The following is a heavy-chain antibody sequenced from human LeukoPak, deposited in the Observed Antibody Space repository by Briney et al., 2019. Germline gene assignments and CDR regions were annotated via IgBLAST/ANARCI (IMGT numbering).Heavy chain of an antibody. D-gene: IGHD3-22*01. Sequence: ASVKVSCKASGYTFTGYYMHWVRQAPGQGLEWMGWINPNSGGTNYAQKFQGRVTMTRDTSISTAYMELSRLRSDDTAVYYCARDYYCDSSGYYSVDYWGQGTLVTVSS. CDR3: ARDYYCDSSGYYSVDY. J-gene: IGHJ4*02. V-gene: IGHV1-2*02. CDR2: INPNSGGT. CDR1: GYTFTGYY.